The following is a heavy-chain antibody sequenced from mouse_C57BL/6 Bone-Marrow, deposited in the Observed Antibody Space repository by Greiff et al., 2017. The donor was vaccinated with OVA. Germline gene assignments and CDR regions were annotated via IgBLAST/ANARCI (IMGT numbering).Heavy chain of an antibody. J-gene: IGHJ2*01. CDR2: IHPNSGST. Sequence: QVQLQQSGAELVKPGASVKLSCKASGYTFTSYWMHWVKQRPGHGLEWIGMIHPNSGSTNYNEKFKSKATLTVDKSSSTAYMHLSSLTSEDSAVYYCASMGIYYGDDGGYWGQGTTLTVSS. CDR1: GYTFTSYW. D-gene: IGHD2-2*01. V-gene: IGHV1-64*01. CDR3: ASMGIYYGDDGGY.